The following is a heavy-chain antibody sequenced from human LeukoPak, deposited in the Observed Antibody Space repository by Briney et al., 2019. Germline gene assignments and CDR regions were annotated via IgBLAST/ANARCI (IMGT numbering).Heavy chain of an antibody. D-gene: IGHD3-3*01. Sequence: GASVKVSCKASGYTFTGYCMHWVRQAPGQGLEWMGWINPNSGGTNYAQKFQGRVTMTRDTSISTAYMELSRLRSDDTAVYYCARGGSITIFGVVIILKDFDYWGQGTLVTVSS. CDR2: INPNSGGT. J-gene: IGHJ4*02. CDR3: ARGGSITIFGVVIILKDFDY. V-gene: IGHV1-2*02. CDR1: GYTFTGYC.